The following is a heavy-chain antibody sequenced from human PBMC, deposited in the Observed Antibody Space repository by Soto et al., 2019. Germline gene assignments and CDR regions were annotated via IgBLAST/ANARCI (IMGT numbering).Heavy chain of an antibody. CDR2: IYHSGTT. V-gene: IGHV4-4*02. CDR1: GAPISNTDW. D-gene: IGHD6-13*01. CDR3: AIPGAGDFDY. Sequence: QVQLQESGPGLVEPSGTLSLTCAVSGAPISNTDWWSWVRQRPGKGLEWIGEIYHSGTTNCDPSLKSRVTISLDKSKSQFSLKLTSVTAADTAVYYCAIPGAGDFDYWGQGTLVTVSS. J-gene: IGHJ4*02.